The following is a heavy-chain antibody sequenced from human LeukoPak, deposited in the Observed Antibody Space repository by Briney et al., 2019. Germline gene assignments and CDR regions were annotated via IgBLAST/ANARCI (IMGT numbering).Heavy chain of an antibody. CDR3: AKGVDSSWHYYFHMDV. J-gene: IGHJ6*03. CDR2: ISGSGGHT. V-gene: IGHV3-23*01. CDR1: EFTFSNYG. D-gene: IGHD6-13*01. Sequence: PGGSLRLSCAASEFTFSNYGMHWVRQAPGNGLEWVSGISGSGGHTYYAVSVQGRFTISRHNSYNMLYLEMNSLRDEDTGVYYCAKGVDSSWHYYFHMDVWGKGTPVTISS.